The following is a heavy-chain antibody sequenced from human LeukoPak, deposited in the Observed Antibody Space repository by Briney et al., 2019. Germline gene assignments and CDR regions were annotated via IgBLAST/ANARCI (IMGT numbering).Heavy chain of an antibody. CDR2: TYYRSKWYN. J-gene: IGHJ4*02. CDR3: ARAPESYDSSGLDY. CDR1: GDSVSSNSAT. D-gene: IGHD3-22*01. V-gene: IGHV6-1*01. Sequence: SQTVSLTCAISGDSVSSNSATWNWIRQSPSGGLEWLGRTYYRSKWYNDYAVSVESRITINPDTSKNQFSLQLTSVTPEDTAIYYCARAPESYDSSGLDYWGQGTLVTVSS.